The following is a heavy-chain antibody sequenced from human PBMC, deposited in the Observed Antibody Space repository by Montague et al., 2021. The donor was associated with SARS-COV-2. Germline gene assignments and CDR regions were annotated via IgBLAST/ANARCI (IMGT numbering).Heavy chain of an antibody. D-gene: IGHD3-22*01. CDR1: GGSISSYY. J-gene: IGHJ4*02. CDR2: LYYSGST. CDR3: ARGGGSGYRYYFDY. V-gene: IGHV4-59*01. Sequence: SETLSLTCTVSGGSISSYYWNWIRQPPGKGLEWIGYLYYSGSTNYTPSLKSRVTISVDTSKNQFSLKLSSVTAADTAVYYCARGGGSGYRYYFDYWGQGSLDTVTS.